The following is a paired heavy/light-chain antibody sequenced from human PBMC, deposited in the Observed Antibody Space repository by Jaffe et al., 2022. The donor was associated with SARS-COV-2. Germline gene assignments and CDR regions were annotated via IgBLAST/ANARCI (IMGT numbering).Light chain of an antibody. J-gene: IGKJ2*01. V-gene: IGKV1-33*01. CDR2: DAS. CDR1: QDISNY. Sequence: DIQMTQSPSSLSASVGDRVTITCQASQDISNYLNWYQQKPGKAPKLLIYDASNLERGVPPRFSGSGSGTEYTLTISSLQPEDIGTYYCQQYQNLPRHFGQGTRLEIK. CDR3: QQYQNLPRH.
Heavy chain of an antibody. CDR2: IRSKAFGGTT. Sequence: EVQLVESGGGLVQPGRSLRLSCTASGFNLGDYALTWVRQAPGKGLEWLGFIRSKAFGGTTEYAASVKGRFVISRDDSKSLAYLQMNSLKPEDTAVYYCLSQDSYYDVGDSLEYWGPGTLVTVSS. CDR3: LSQDSYYDVGDSLEY. CDR1: GFNLGDYA. V-gene: IGHV3-49*04. D-gene: IGHD3-22*01. J-gene: IGHJ4*02.